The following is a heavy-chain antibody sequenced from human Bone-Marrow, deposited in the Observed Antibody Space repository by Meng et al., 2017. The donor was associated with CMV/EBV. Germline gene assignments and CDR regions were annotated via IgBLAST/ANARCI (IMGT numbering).Heavy chain of an antibody. CDR3: ARAPYYYDSSGYPDY. Sequence: SETLSLTCTVSGGSISSYYWSWIRQPPGKGLEWIGYIYYSGSTNYNPSLKSRVTISVDKSKNQFSLKLSSVTAADTAVYYCARAPYYYDSSGYPDYWGQGTLVTVSS. J-gene: IGHJ4*02. CDR2: IYYSGST. CDR1: GGSISSYY. V-gene: IGHV4-59*12. D-gene: IGHD3-22*01.